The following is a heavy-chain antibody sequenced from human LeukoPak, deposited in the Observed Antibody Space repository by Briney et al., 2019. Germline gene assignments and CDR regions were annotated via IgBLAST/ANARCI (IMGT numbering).Heavy chain of an antibody. J-gene: IGHJ6*02. CDR2: IYTSGST. D-gene: IGHD2-2*01. CDR1: GPSISSGSYY. V-gene: IGHV4-61*02. CDR3: AGEVVPAATHYYYYGMDV. Sequence: PSQTLSLTCPVSGPSISSGSYYCSWLRQPAGKGLQWFGRIYTSGSTNYNPSLKSRVTISVDTSKNQFSLKLSSVTAADTAVYYCAGEVVPAATHYYYYGMDVWGQGTTVTVSS.